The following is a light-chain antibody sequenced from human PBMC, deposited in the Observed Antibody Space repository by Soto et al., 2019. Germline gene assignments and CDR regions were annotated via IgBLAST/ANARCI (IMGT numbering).Light chain of an antibody. Sequence: QLTQSPSSLSASVGDRVTLTCRASQDISRYLAWYQQRAGKAPKLLIYGASTLQSGVPSRFSGSGSGTEFTLTISSLQPEDFATYHCQQLQRTPFTFGPGTTVDV. CDR2: GAS. CDR3: QQLQRTPFT. V-gene: IGKV1-9*01. J-gene: IGKJ3*01. CDR1: QDISRY.